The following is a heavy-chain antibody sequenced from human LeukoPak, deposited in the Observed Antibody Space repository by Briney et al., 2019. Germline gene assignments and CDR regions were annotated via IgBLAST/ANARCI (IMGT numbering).Heavy chain of an antibody. Sequence: GESLRISCKGSGYSFNSYWISWVRQMPGKGLEWRGRIDPSDSYTNYSPSFQGHVTISADKSISTAYLQWSSLKASDTAMYYCARGITMVRGVDNWFDPWGQGTLVTVSS. CDR2: IDPSDSYT. CDR1: GYSFNSYW. J-gene: IGHJ5*02. CDR3: ARGITMVRGVDNWFDP. D-gene: IGHD3-10*01. V-gene: IGHV5-10-1*01.